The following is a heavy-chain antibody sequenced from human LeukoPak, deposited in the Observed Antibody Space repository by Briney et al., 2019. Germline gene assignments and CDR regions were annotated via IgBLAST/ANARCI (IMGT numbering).Heavy chain of an antibody. V-gene: IGHV5-51*01. CDR3: ARRASGYCSSTSGPGYFDY. CDR1: GYSSPSYW. J-gene: IGHJ4*02. Sequence: GESLKISCKGPGYSSPSYWIRWVRQTPGKGLEWMGIIYPGDSETRYSPSFQGQATIPAPKSTTNPYLHCSSLKASDTAMYYCARRASGYCSSTSGPGYFDYWGQGNLVTVSS. CDR2: IYPGDSET. D-gene: IGHD2-2*01.